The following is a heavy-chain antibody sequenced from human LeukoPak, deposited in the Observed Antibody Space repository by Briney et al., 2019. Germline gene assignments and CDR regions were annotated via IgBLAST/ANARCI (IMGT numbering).Heavy chain of an antibody. CDR1: GVLISSYY. J-gene: IGHJ5*01. V-gene: IGHV4-59*01. Sequence: PSETLSLTCTVSGVLISSYYWSWIRQPPGKGLEWIGCIYYSGSTNYDPSLKSRVTISVDTSKNQFSLKLSSVTAADTAVYYCARDLSRALDSWGQGTQLTVSS. CDR3: ARDLSRALDS. CDR2: IYYSGST.